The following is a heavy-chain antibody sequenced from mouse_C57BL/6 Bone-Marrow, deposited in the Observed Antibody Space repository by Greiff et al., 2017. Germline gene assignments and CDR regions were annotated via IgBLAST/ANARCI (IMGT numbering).Heavy chain of an antibody. CDR1: GYTFTDYY. CDR2: IFPGSGST. D-gene: IGHD2-3*01. Sequence: QVQLQQSGPELVKPGASVKISCKASGYTFTDYYLNWVKQRPGQGLEWIGWIFPGSGSTYYNEKFKGKATLTVDQSSSTAYMLLSSLTSEDSAVYFCARDGYYYFDYWGQGTTLTVSS. V-gene: IGHV1-75*01. CDR3: ARDGYYYFDY. J-gene: IGHJ2*01.